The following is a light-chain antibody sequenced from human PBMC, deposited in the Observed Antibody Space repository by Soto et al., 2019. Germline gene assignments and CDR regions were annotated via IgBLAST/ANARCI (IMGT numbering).Light chain of an antibody. CDR2: AAS. Sequence: AIQMTQSPSSLSASVGDRVTITCRASQGSRNDLGWYQQRPGKAPKLLIYAASSLQSGVPSRFSGSASGTDFTLTISCLPPEDVANYYCLPDYNFPWTFGHGTKVEIK. J-gene: IGKJ1*01. CDR1: QGSRND. V-gene: IGKV1-6*01. CDR3: LPDYNFPWT.